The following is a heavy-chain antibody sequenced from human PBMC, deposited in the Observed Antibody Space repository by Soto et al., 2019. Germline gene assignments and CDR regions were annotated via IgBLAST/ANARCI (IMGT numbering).Heavy chain of an antibody. J-gene: IGHJ5*02. V-gene: IGHV2-5*02. CDR2: IYWDDDK. Sequence: NPTPTLTQTFSFSGVSLSTRGGGVGWIRQPPGKALEWLALIYWDDDKRYSPSLKSRLTITKDTSKNQVVLTMTNMDPVDTATYYCAHRRSTYYYDSTFDPWGQGTLVTVPQ. CDR3: AHRRSTYYYDSTFDP. CDR1: GVSLSTRGGG. D-gene: IGHD3-22*01.